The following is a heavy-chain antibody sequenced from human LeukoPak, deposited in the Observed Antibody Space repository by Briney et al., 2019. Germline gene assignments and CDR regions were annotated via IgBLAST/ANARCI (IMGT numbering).Heavy chain of an antibody. J-gene: IGHJ6*03. D-gene: IGHD3-9*01. Sequence: GGSLRLSCAASGFTFDDYTMHWVRQAPGKGLEWVSLISWDGGNTYYADSVKGRFTVSRDNSKNSLFLQMNSLRTEDTALYYCAKDSLDSTYYYYMDVWGKGTTVTVS. CDR2: ISWDGGNT. CDR3: AKDSLDSTYYYYMDV. CDR1: GFTFDDYT. V-gene: IGHV3-43*01.